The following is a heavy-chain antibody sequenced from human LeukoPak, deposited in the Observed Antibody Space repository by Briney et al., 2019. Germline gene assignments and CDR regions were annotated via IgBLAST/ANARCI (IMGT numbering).Heavy chain of an antibody. CDR2: ISSSSSTI. D-gene: IGHD3-3*01. Sequence: GGSLRLSCAASGCTFSSYSMNWVRQAPGKGLEWVSYISSSSSTIYYADSVKGRFTISRDNARNSLYLQMNSLRAEDTAVYYCARDGFGVDPLLNMDVWGKGTTVTVSS. CDR3: ARDGFGVDPLLNMDV. V-gene: IGHV3-48*04. CDR1: GCTFSSYS. J-gene: IGHJ6*03.